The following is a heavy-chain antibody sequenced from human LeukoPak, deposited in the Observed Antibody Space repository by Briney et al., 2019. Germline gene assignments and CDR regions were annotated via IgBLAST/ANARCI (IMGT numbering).Heavy chain of an antibody. CDR2: IIPIFGTA. Sequence: GASVKVSCKASGGTFSSYAISWVRQAPGQGLEWMGGIIPIFGTANYAQKFQGRVTITADKSTSTAYMELSSLRSEDTAVYYCAREGYGDYGHDAFDIWGQGTMVTVSS. CDR3: AREGYGDYGHDAFDI. V-gene: IGHV1-69*06. D-gene: IGHD4-17*01. CDR1: GGTFSSYA. J-gene: IGHJ3*02.